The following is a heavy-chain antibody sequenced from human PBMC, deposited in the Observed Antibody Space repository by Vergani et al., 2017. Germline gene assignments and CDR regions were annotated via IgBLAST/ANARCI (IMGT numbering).Heavy chain of an antibody. CDR3: TRDTAMATGLFDY. V-gene: IGHV3-49*03. J-gene: IGHJ4*02. D-gene: IGHD5-18*01. CDR1: GFTFGDYA. Sequence: VQLVESGGGVVQPGRSLRLSCTASGFTFGDYAMSWFRQAPGKGLEWVGFIRSKAYGGTTEYAASVKGRFTISRDDSKSIAYLQMNSLKTEDTAVYYCTRDTAMATGLFDYWGQGTLVTVSS. CDR2: IRSKAYGGTT.